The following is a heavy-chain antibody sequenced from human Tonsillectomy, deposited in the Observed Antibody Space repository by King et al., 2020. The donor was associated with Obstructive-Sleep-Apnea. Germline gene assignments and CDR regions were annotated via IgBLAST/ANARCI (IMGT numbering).Heavy chain of an antibody. CDR2: ISYDGSNK. D-gene: IGHD3-10*01. J-gene: IGHJ5*02. Sequence: VQLVESGGGVVQPGRSLRLSCAASGFTFSSYGMHWVRQAPGKGLEWEAVISYDGSNKYYADSVKGRFTISRDNSKNTLYLQMNSLRAEDTAVYYCVVRGVIGRFDPWGQGTLVTVSS. CDR1: GFTFSSYG. V-gene: IGHV3-30*03. CDR3: VVRGVIGRFDP.